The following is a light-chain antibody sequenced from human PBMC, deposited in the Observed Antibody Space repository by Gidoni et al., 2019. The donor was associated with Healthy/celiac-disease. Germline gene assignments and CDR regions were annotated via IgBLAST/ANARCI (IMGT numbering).Light chain of an antibody. CDR3: QQYGSSPRT. Sequence: EIVLTQFPGTLSLSPGERATLSCRASQSVSSSYLAWYQQKPGQAPRLLIYGASSRATGIPDRFSGSGSGTDFTLTISRLEPEDFAVYYCQQYGSSPRTFGQGTKVKIK. V-gene: IGKV3-20*01. CDR2: GAS. CDR1: QSVSSSY. J-gene: IGKJ1*01.